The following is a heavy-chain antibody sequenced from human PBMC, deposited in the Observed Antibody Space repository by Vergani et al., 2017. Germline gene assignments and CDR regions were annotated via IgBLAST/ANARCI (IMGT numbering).Heavy chain of an antibody. CDR1: GESFSGYY. J-gene: IGHJ4*02. CDR3: ARERSSGNFDY. Sequence: QVQLQQWGAGLLKPSETLSLTCAVYGESFSGYYWSWIRQPPGKGLEWIGEINHSGSTNYNPSLKSRVTISVDTSKNQFSLKLSSVTAADTAVYYCARERSSGNFDYWGQGTLVTVSS. V-gene: IGHV4-34*01. CDR2: INHSGST. D-gene: IGHD3-3*01.